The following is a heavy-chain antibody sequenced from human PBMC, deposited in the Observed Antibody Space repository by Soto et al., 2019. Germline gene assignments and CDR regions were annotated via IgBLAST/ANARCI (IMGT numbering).Heavy chain of an antibody. CDR1: GGSISSSSNW. CDR3: ARDPYSGSYSLAY. D-gene: IGHD1-26*01. V-gene: IGHV4-4*02. CDR2: IYHSGST. J-gene: IGHJ4*02. Sequence: SETLSLTCAVSGGSISSSSNWWYWARQPPGKGLEWIGEIYHSGSTNYNPSLKSRVTISLDKSKNQFSLKLTSVMAADTAVYYCARDPYSGSYSLAYWGPGTLGTVSS.